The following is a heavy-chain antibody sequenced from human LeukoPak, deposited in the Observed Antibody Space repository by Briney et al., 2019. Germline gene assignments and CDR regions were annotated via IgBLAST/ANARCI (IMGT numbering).Heavy chain of an antibody. CDR1: GGSISSSSYY. Sequence: SETLSLTCTVSGGSISSSSYYWGWIRQPPGKGLEWIGSIYYSGSTYYNPPLKSRVTISVDTSKNQFSLKLSSVTAADTAVYYCARPQYYDSSGYYPGAFDIWGQGTMVTVSS. CDR2: IYYSGST. CDR3: ARPQYYDSSGYYPGAFDI. V-gene: IGHV4-39*01. J-gene: IGHJ3*02. D-gene: IGHD3-22*01.